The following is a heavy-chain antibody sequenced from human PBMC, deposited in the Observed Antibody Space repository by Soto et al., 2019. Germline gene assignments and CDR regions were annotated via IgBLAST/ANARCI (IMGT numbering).Heavy chain of an antibody. CDR3: AADPIATAVGV. D-gene: IGHD4-17*01. V-gene: IGHV1-58*01. J-gene: IGHJ6*02. Sequence: SVKVSCKASGFTFTSSAVQWVRQARGQRLEWIGWIVVGSGNTNCAQKFQERVTITRDMSTSTAYMELSSLRSEDTAVYYCAADPIATAVGVWGQGTTVTVSS. CDR1: GFTFTSSA. CDR2: IVVGSGNT.